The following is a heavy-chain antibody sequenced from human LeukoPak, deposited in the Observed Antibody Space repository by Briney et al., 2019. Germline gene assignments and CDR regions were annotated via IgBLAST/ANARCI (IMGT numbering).Heavy chain of an antibody. V-gene: IGHV4-59*01. D-gene: IGHD1-26*01. CDR2: IYYSGST. J-gene: IGHJ4*02. CDR1: GGSISSYY. CDR3: ARGLVGALRPFDY. Sequence: SETLSLTCTVSGGSISSYYWSWIRQPPGKGLEWIGYIYYSGSTNYNPSLKSRATISVDTSKNQFSLKLSSVTAADTAVYYCARGLVGALRPFDYWGQGTLVTVSS.